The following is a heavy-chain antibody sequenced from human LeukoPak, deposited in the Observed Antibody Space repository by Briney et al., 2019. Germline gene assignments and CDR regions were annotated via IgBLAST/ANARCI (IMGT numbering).Heavy chain of an antibody. CDR2: IYTSGST. D-gene: IGHD3-22*01. Sequence: SETLSLTCTVSGGSISSYYWSWIRQPPGKGLEWIGYIYTSGSTNYNPSLNSRVTISVDTSKNQFSLKLSSVPAADTAVDYCARSSGYYYSWGQGTLVTVSS. J-gene: IGHJ4*02. CDR3: ARSSGYYYS. CDR1: GGSISSYY. V-gene: IGHV4-4*09.